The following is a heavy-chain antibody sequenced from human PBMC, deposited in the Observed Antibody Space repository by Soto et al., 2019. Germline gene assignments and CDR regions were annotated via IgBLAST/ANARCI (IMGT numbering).Heavy chain of an antibody. V-gene: IGHV3-9*01. Sequence: GGSLRLSCAASGFTFDGYAMHWVRQAPGKGLEWVSGISWNSGSIGYADSVKGRFTISRDNAKNSLYLQMNSLRAEDTALYYCAKGKVATVTTFFDDWGQGTLVTVSS. CDR3: AKGKVATVTTFFDD. CDR1: GFTFDGYA. CDR2: ISWNSGSI. D-gene: IGHD4-4*01. J-gene: IGHJ4*02.